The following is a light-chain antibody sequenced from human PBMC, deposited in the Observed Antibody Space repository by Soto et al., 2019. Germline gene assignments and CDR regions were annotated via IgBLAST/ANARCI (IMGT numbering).Light chain of an antibody. Sequence: EIVLKQSPDTLSLSPGERATLSCRASQSVKNTYLAWYQQKPGQPPRFLIYEASSRATGIPDRFSGSGSGTDFTLTISRLEPEDFAVYYCQQYGSTPLTFGGGTKVDSK. CDR1: QSVKNTY. CDR2: EAS. J-gene: IGKJ4*01. CDR3: QQYGSTPLT. V-gene: IGKV3-20*01.